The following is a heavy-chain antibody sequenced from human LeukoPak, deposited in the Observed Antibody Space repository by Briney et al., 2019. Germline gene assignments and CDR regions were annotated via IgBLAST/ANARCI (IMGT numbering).Heavy chain of an antibody. V-gene: IGHV4-34*01. CDR2: INHSGST. CDR3: ARGLLDCSGGSCHWTPPIDY. CDR1: GGSFSGYY. Sequence: PSETLSLTCAVYGGSFSGYYWSWIRQPPGKGLEWIGEINHSGSTNYNPSLKSRVTISVDTSKNQFSLKLSSVTAADTAVYYCARGLLDCSGGSCHWTPPIDYWGQGTLVTVSS. D-gene: IGHD2-15*01. J-gene: IGHJ4*02.